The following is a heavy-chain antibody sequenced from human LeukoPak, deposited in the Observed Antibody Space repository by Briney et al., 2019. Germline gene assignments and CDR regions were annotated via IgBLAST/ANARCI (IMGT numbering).Heavy chain of an antibody. CDR3: AKLLGKTGTRDFDF. V-gene: IGHV3-23*01. CDR2: ISGSGADT. D-gene: IGHD2-2*01. J-gene: IGHJ4*02. Sequence: HAGGSLRLSCGASGFTFSSHAMSAVRQAPGKGLEWVSAISGSGADTYYADSVKGRFTISRDNSKNTLYLQMNSLRAEDTAVYYCAKLLGKTGTRDFDFLGQGTLVTVSS. CDR1: GFTFSSHA.